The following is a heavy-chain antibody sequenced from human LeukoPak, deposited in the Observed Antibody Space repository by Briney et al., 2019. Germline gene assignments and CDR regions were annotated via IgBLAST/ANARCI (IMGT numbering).Heavy chain of an antibody. CDR3: ARDGYYGSGSYYNPTN. J-gene: IGHJ4*02. V-gene: IGHV1-69*04. Sequence: SVKVSCKASGGTFSSYAISWVRQAPGQGLEWMGRIIPILGIANYAQKFQGRVTITANKSTSTAYMELSSLRSEDTAVYYCARDGYYGSGSYYNPTNWGQGTLVTVSS. D-gene: IGHD3-10*01. CDR2: IIPILGIA. CDR1: GGTFSSYA.